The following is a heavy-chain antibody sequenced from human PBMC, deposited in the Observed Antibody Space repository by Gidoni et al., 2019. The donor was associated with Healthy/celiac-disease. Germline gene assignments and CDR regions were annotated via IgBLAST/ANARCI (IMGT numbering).Heavy chain of an antibody. J-gene: IGHJ3*02. Sequence: QVQLQESGPGLAKPSETLSLTCTVSGDSISSYNWSCIRQPPGKGLEWIGYINYSGRTNYSPSLKGRVTISVNTSKNQFSLKLSSVTAADTAVYYCARRSDAFDIWGQETMVTVSS. CDR3: ARRSDAFDI. CDR2: INYSGRT. CDR1: GDSISSYN. V-gene: IGHV4-59*08. D-gene: IGHD1-26*01.